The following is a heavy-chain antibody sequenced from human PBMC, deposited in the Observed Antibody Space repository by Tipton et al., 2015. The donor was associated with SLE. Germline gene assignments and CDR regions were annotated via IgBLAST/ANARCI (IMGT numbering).Heavy chain of an antibody. Sequence: SLRLSCVASGFIITNYAIHWVRQAPGKGLEWVAVDGRNTYSAEFVENRFTTSRDNTNNTLYLHLNSLRTEDTAVYYCARHLAFFASYYYFNAFDVRGQGKMVTVSS. J-gene: IGHJ3*01. CDR2: DGRNT. CDR3: ARHLAFFASYYYFNAFDV. CDR1: GFIITNYA. V-gene: IGHV3-30*12. D-gene: IGHD3-22*01.